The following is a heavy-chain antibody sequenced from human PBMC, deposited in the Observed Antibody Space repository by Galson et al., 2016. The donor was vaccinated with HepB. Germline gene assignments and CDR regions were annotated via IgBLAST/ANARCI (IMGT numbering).Heavy chain of an antibody. D-gene: IGHD3-16*02. CDR1: GFPFSPYA. V-gene: IGHV3-23*01. Sequence: SLRLSCAASGFPFSPYAMSWVRQPPGKGLEWVSSLSGSGDVTHPADSVKGRFTISRDNSKNTLYLQMNSLRAEDTALYYCAKSGVWGTHRSPDYWGQGILVTVSS. J-gene: IGHJ4*02. CDR3: AKSGVWGTHRSPDY. CDR2: LSGSGDVT.